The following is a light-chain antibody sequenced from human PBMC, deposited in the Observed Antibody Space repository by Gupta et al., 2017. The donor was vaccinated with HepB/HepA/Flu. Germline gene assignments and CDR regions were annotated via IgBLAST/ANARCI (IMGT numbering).Light chain of an antibody. V-gene: IGKV2-28*01. CDR1: QSLLHSNGYNY. CDR2: LGS. J-gene: IGKJ4*01. Sequence: DIVMTESPLPLRVTPGEPASISCRSSQSLLHSNGYNYLDWYLQKPGQSPQLLIYLGSNRASGVPDRFSGSGSGTDFTLKSSRVEAEDVGVYYCMQALQTPLTFGGGTKVEIK. CDR3: MQALQTPLT.